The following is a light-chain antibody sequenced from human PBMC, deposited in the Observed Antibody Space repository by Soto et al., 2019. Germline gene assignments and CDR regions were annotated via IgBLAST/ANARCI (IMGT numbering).Light chain of an antibody. Sequence: ELVLTQSPGTLSLSPGERATLSCRASQSVSSYLAWYQQKPGQTPRLLIYGASTRATDIPARFSGSGSGTEFTLTISSLQSEDFAVYYCQQYKNWPLITFGQGTRLEIK. CDR3: QQYKNWPLIT. CDR2: GAS. V-gene: IGKV3-15*01. CDR1: QSVSSY. J-gene: IGKJ5*01.